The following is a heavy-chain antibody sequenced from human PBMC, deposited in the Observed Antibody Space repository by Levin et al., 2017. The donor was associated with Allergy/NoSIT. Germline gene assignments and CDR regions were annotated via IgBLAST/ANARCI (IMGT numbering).Heavy chain of an antibody. CDR3: ARSGSPDY. J-gene: IGHJ4*02. D-gene: IGHD3-22*01. V-gene: IGHV3-21*01. CDR2: ISPNSNYT. Sequence: TGGSLRLSCAASGFTFSDYSMNWVRQAPGKGLEWVSSISPNSNYTYYADSLKGRFTISRDNAKSPVFLQMNSLRAEDTALYYCARSGSPDYWGQGTLVTVSS. CDR1: GFTFSDYS.